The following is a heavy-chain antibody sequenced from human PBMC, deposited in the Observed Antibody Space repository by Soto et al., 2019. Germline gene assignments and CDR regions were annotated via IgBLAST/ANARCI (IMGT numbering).Heavy chain of an antibody. CDR1: GGFIRGSDYY. CDR3: ARGGTMDTADFDY. V-gene: IGHV4-39*01. Sequence: PSETLSLSCTVSGGFIRGSDYYWGWIRQPPGKGLEWIGNIYYSGTSYSYPSLKGRVTMSVDTSKNQFSMRLSSVTAADTAVYYCARGGTMDTADFDYWGQGTLVTISS. J-gene: IGHJ4*02. D-gene: IGHD5-18*01. CDR2: IYYSGTS.